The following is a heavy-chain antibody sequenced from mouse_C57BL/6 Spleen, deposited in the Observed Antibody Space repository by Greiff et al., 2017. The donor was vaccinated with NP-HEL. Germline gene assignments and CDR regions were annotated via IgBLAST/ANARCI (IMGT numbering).Heavy chain of an antibody. CDR3: TKYGYDVAWFAY. Sequence: EVQLQQSGAELVRPGASVKLSCTASGFNIKDDYMHWVKQRPEQGLEWIGWIDPENGDTEYASKFQGKATITADTSSNTAYLQLSSLTSDDTAVYYCTKYGYDVAWFAYWGQGTLVTVSA. CDR1: GFNIKDDY. D-gene: IGHD2-2*01. V-gene: IGHV14-4*01. J-gene: IGHJ3*01. CDR2: IDPENGDT.